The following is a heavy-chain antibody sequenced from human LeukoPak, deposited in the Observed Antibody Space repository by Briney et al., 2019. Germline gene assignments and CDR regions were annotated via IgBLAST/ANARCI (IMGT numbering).Heavy chain of an antibody. J-gene: IGHJ4*02. V-gene: IGHV1-18*01. CDR2: ISAYNGNT. CDR3: ARDQSGYYCGSGSYSDGDYFDY. Sequence: ASVKVSCKASGYTFTSYGISWVRQAPGQGLEWMGWISAYNGNTNYAQKLQGRVTMTTDTSTSTAYMELRSLRSDDTAVYYCARDQSGYYCGSGSYSDGDYFDYWGQGTLVTVTS. CDR1: GYTFTSYG. D-gene: IGHD3-10*01.